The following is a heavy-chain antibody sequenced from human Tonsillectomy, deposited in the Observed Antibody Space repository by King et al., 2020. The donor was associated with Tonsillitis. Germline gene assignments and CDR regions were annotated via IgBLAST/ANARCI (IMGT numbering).Heavy chain of an antibody. CDR2: NCSSGST. Sequence: VQLQESGPGMEKPSQTLSLICTVSGGSISTGRYYWSWIRQPAGKGLEWIGRNCSSGSTNYNPSLKSRVFMSVDTSKNQFSLWLSSVAAADTAVYYCAREATYYFNSGSYPDVWGQGSLVTVSS. J-gene: IGHJ4*02. V-gene: IGHV4-61*02. D-gene: IGHD3-10*01. CDR1: GGSISTGRYY. CDR3: AREATYYFNSGSYPDV.